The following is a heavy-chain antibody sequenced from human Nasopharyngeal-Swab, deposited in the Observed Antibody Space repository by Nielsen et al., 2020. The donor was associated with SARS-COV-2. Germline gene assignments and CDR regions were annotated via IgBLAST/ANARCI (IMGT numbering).Heavy chain of an antibody. Sequence: SLKISCAASGFTFDDYAMHWVRQAPGEGLEWVSGISWNSGSIGYADSVKGRFTISRDNAKNSLYLQMNSLRAEDTALYYCAKDSWGFDIWGQGTMVTVSS. V-gene: IGHV3-9*01. D-gene: IGHD7-27*01. J-gene: IGHJ3*02. CDR3: AKDSWGFDI. CDR1: GFTFDDYA. CDR2: ISWNSGSI.